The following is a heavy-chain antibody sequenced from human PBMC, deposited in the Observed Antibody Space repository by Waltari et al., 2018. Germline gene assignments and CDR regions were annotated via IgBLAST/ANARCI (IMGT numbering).Heavy chain of an antibody. J-gene: IGHJ4*02. D-gene: IGHD3-22*01. V-gene: IGHV3-23*04. CDR1: GLTFRPSA. CDR3: ARVGGGNYDDSGSASRFDY. Sequence: EIQLVESGGGLIPPGGSLRLSCAASGLTFRPSAMSWVRQAPGMGLEWVSAISTSGASTYYAASVKGRFTISRDNSKNTLHLQMNSLRADDTAVYYCARVGGGNYDDSGSASRFDYWGQGTLVTVSS. CDR2: ISTSGAST.